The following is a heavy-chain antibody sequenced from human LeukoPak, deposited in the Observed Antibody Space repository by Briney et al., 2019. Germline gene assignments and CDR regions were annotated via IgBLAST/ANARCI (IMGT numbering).Heavy chain of an antibody. CDR1: GGSISSGGYY. V-gene: IGHV4-31*03. D-gene: IGHD5-12*01. Sequence: PSETLSLTCTVSGGSISSGGYYWSWIRQHPGKGLEWIGYIYYSGSTYYNPSLKSRVTISVDTSKNQFSLKLSSVTAADTAVYYCARGRDGYNYPLVDYWGQGTLVTVSS. CDR2: IYYSGST. CDR3: ARGRDGYNYPLVDY. J-gene: IGHJ4*02.